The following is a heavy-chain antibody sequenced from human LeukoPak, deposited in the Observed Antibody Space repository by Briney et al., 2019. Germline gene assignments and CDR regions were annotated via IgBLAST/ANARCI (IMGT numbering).Heavy chain of an antibody. J-gene: IGHJ4*02. V-gene: IGHV1-46*01. D-gene: IGHD5-24*01. CDR1: GYTFTSHY. CDR3: ARALVERWLQATFDY. CDR2: ISPSGGST. Sequence: ASVNVSCKASGYTFTSHYIHWVRQAPGQGLEWMGIISPSGGSTSYAQKFQGRVTMTRDTSTSTVYMELSSLRSEDTAVYYCARALVERWLQATFDYWGQGTLVTVSS.